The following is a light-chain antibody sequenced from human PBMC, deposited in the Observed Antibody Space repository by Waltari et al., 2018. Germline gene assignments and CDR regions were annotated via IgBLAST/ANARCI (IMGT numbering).Light chain of an antibody. CDR2: GAS. CDR3: HQYNNWPPFT. J-gene: IGKJ2*01. CDR1: QNVNSN. V-gene: IGKV3-15*01. Sequence: EVVMTQSPATLSVSPGERATLSCRASQNVNSNLAWYQQKPCQAPRLLIYGASTTATGIPARFSGSGSGTEFTLTISSLQSEDFAVYYCHQYNNWPPFTFGQGTKLEIK.